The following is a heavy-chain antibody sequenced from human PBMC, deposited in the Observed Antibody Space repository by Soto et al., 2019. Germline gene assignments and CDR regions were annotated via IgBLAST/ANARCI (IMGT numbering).Heavy chain of an antibody. CDR3: VLHGGYPYYHDF. J-gene: IGHJ5*01. V-gene: IGHV4-4*02. CDR1: GGSLSSANW. Sequence: SETLSLTCAASGGSLSSANWWCWVRQPPGKAVGGLGEIFYIDSTKYNSSLNSRVTISADKSKKQLSLRLRSMTVADTAAYYCVLHGGYPYYHDFWGQGILVTVSS. CDR2: IFYIDST. D-gene: IGHD1-26*01.